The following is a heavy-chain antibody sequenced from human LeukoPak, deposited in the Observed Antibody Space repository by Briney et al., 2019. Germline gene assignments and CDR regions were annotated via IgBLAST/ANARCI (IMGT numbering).Heavy chain of an antibody. V-gene: IGHV3-23*01. CDR3: AKAFNYGSGYNYKTFDS. CDR2: ITGTDGST. D-gene: IGHD3-10*01. J-gene: IGHJ4*02. CDR1: GYTFSYYA. Sequence: GGSLRLSCAASGYTFSYYAMSWVRLAPGEGLEWVSGITGTDGSTYYADSVKGRFTISRDNSKSALYLQMNSLRAEDTALYYCAKAFNYGSGYNYKTFDSWGQGTLVTVSS.